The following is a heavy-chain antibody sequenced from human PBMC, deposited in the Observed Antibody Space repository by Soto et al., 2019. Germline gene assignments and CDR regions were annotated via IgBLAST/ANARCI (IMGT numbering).Heavy chain of an antibody. J-gene: IGHJ3*02. CDR3: AIALLDYDSSGYYYGPPAGI. D-gene: IGHD3-22*01. CDR1: GLTFSSYA. V-gene: IGHV3-23*01. Sequence: GGSLRLSCADSGLTFSSYAMSWVRQAPGKGLEWVSAISGSGGSTYYADSVKGRFTISRDNSKNTLYLQMNSPRAEDTAVYYCAIALLDYDSSGYYYGPPAGIWGQGTMVTVSS. CDR2: ISGSGGST.